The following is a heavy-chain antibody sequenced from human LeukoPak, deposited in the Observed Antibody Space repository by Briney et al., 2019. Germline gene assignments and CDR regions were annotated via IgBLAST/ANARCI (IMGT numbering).Heavy chain of an antibody. Sequence: GGSQRLSCAASGFTVSSNYMSWVRQAPGKGLEWVSLIYGGGSTYYADSVKGRFTISRDNSKNTLYLQMNSLRAEDTAVYYCARGNWNDNWFDPWGQGTLVTVSS. V-gene: IGHV3-53*01. CDR2: IYGGGST. J-gene: IGHJ5*02. CDR3: ARGNWNDNWFDP. CDR1: GFTVSSNY. D-gene: IGHD1-20*01.